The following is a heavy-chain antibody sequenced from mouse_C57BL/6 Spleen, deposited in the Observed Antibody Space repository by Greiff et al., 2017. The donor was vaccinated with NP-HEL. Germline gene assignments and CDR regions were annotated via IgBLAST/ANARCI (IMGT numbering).Heavy chain of an antibody. D-gene: IGHD2-4*01. CDR2: IDPSDSYT. CDR3: AIGYDYGGAY. V-gene: IGHV1-69*01. Sequence: QVQLQQPGAELVMPGASVKLSCKASGYTFTSYWMHWVKQRPGQGLEWIGEIDPSDSYTNYNQKFKGKSTLTVDKSSSTAYMQLSSLTSEDSAVYYCAIGYDYGGAYWGQGTLVTVSA. J-gene: IGHJ3*01. CDR1: GYTFTSYW.